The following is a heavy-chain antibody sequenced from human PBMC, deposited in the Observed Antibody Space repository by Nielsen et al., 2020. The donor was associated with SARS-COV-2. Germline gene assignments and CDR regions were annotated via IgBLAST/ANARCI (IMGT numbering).Heavy chain of an antibody. Sequence: SGPTLVKPTQTLTLTCTFSGFSLSTRRMCVSWIRQPPGKALEWLARINWDDDKYYSTFLKTRLTISKDTSKNQVVLTLTNMGPVDAATYYCARTQREDYSYYMDVWGKGTTVTVSS. CDR1: GFSLSTRRMC. CDR2: INWDDDK. CDR3: ARTQREDYSYYMDV. V-gene: IGHV2-70*11. J-gene: IGHJ6*03.